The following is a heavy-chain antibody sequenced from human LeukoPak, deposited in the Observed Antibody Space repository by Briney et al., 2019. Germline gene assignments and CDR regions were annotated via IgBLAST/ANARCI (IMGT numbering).Heavy chain of an antibody. CDR1: GGSISSYY. CDR2: IYTTGST. CDR3: ARGSGYTYGYPFDN. D-gene: IGHD5-18*01. V-gene: IGHV4-4*07. J-gene: IGHJ4*02. Sequence: SETLSLTCTVSGGSISSYYWSWIRQPAGKGLEWIGRIYTTGSTNYNPSLKSRVTMSVDTSKNQFSLKLSPVTAADTAVYYCARGSGYTYGYPFDNWGQGTLVTVSS.